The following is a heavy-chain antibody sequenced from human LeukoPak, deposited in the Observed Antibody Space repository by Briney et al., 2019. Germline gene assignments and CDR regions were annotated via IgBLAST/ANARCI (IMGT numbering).Heavy chain of an antibody. Sequence: GESLRISCKGSGYSFTSYWISWVRQMPGKGLEWMGRIDPSDSYTNYSPSFQGHVTISADKSISTAYLQWSSLKASDTAMYYCARQVLWFGEPHSPNWIDPWGQGTLVTVSS. CDR3: ARQVLWFGEPHSPNWIDP. CDR1: GYSFTSYW. J-gene: IGHJ5*02. CDR2: IDPSDSYT. V-gene: IGHV5-10-1*01. D-gene: IGHD3-10*01.